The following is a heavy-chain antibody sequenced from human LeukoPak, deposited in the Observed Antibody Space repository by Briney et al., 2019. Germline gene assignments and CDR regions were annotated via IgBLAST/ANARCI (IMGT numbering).Heavy chain of an antibody. V-gene: IGHV1-69*05. CDR1: GGTFSSYA. Sequence: ASVKVSCKASGGTFSSYAISWVRQAPGQGLEWMGGIIPTFGTANYAQKFQGRVTITTDESTSTAYMELSSLRSEDTAVYYCARGAIRNWNYFIIDYWGQGTLVTVSS. CDR3: ARGAIRNWNYFIIDY. D-gene: IGHD1-7*01. CDR2: IIPTFGTA. J-gene: IGHJ4*02.